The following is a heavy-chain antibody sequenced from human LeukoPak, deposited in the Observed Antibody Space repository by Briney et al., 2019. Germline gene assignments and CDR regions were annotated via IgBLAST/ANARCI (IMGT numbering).Heavy chain of an antibody. Sequence: SETLSLTCTVSGGSISSYHWSWIRQPPGKGLEWIGYMYYSGSTNYNPSLKSRVTISVDTSKNQFSLKLSSVTAADTAVYYCARGYYDILTGYYRGRISFDYWGQGTLVTVSS. CDR1: GGSISSYH. V-gene: IGHV4-59*12. D-gene: IGHD3-9*01. CDR3: ARGYYDILTGYYRGRISFDY. CDR2: MYYSGST. J-gene: IGHJ4*02.